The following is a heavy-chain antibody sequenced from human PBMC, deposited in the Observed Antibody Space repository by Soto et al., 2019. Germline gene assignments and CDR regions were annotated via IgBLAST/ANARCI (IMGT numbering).Heavy chain of an antibody. CDR3: AGRNENVPWLAFDY. D-gene: IGHD6-19*01. CDR2: RYDRGST. J-gene: IGHJ4*02. CDR1: GGSVSSGDSY. Sequence: QVQLQELGPGLGKLSQTLSLTWSDSGGSVSSGDSYWSWIRQPPGKGLEWIGYRYDRGSTYYNPSLKSRVTMSVDTSKNQLSLKLRSVTVADTSVYYFAGRNENVPWLAFDYSGQGALVTVSS. V-gene: IGHV4-30-4*01.